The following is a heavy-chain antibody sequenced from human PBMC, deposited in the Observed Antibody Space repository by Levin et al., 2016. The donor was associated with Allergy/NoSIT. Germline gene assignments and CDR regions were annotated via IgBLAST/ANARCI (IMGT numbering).Heavy chain of an antibody. Sequence: WVRQAPGQGLEWMGGIIPILGIANYAQKFQGRVTITADESTSTAYMELSSLRSEDTAVYYCARFDRKSSGYARGIWGQGTMVTVSS. V-gene: IGHV1-69*10. CDR3: ARFDRKSSGYARGI. D-gene: IGHD3-22*01. CDR2: IIPILGIA. J-gene: IGHJ3*02.